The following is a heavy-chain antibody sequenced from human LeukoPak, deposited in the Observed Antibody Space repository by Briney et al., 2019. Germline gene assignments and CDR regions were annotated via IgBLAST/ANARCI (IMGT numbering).Heavy chain of an antibody. V-gene: IGHV3-11*06. CDR3: ARGQIVVVVAATLYFDY. CDR2: ISSSSSYT. CDR1: GFTFSDYY. D-gene: IGHD2-15*01. J-gene: IGHJ4*02. Sequence: GGSLRLSCAASGFTFSDYYMSWIRQAPGKGLEWVSYISSSSSYTNYADSVKGRFTISRDNAKNSLYLQMNSLRAEDTAVYYCARGQIVVVVAATLYFDYWGQGTLVTVSS.